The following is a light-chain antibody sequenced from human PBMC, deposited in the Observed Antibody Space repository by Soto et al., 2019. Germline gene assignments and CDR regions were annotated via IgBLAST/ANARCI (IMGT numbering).Light chain of an antibody. J-gene: IGKJ1*01. CDR2: DAS. CDR1: QSVSSY. Sequence: EIVLTQSPATLSLSPGERATLSCRASQSVSSYLAWYHQKPVQAPRLLIYDASNRATGNPGRFSGSGSGTEFTLTISSLEPEDFAVYYCQQRSNWPPWTFGQGTKVEIK. V-gene: IGKV3-11*01. CDR3: QQRSNWPPWT.